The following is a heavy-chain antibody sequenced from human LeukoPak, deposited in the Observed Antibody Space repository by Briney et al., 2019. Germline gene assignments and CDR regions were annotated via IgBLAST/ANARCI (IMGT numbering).Heavy chain of an antibody. CDR2: ISSSSSYI. V-gene: IGHV3-21*01. J-gene: IGHJ4*02. CDR3: ARLVSRVWLHGGIDC. Sequence: GGSLRLSCAASGFTFSSYSMNWVRQAPGKGLEWVSCISSSSSYIYYADSVKGRFTISTDKAKSTLYLQMSSLRAEDTAGDYCARLVSRVWLHGGIDCWGQGTLVTVSS. CDR1: GFTFSSYS. D-gene: IGHD6-19*01.